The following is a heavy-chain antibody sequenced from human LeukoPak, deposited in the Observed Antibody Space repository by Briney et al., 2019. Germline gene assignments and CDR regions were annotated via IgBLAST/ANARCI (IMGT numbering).Heavy chain of an antibody. D-gene: IGHD6-13*01. CDR1: GYSISSGYY. CDR3: ARDVTAAFDY. J-gene: IGHJ4*02. Sequence: SETLSLTCTVSGYSISSGYYWGWIRQPPGKGLEWIGIIYHSGRTDYNPSLKSRVTISEDTSKNQFSLKLSSVTAADTAVYYCARDVTAAFDYWGQGTLVTVSS. V-gene: IGHV4-38-2*02. CDR2: IYHSGRT.